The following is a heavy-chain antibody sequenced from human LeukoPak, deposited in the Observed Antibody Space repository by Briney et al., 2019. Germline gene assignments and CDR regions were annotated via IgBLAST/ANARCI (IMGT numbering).Heavy chain of an antibody. CDR2: IWYDGSNK. Sequence: GRSLRLSCAASGFTFSSYGMHWVRQAPGKGLEWEAVIWYDGSNKYYADSVKGRFTISRDNSKNTLYLQMNSLRAEDTAVYYCAKDAPPYGYRGLDYWGQGTLVTVSS. CDR3: AKDAPPYGYRGLDY. J-gene: IGHJ4*02. CDR1: GFTFSSYG. V-gene: IGHV3-33*06. D-gene: IGHD5-18*01.